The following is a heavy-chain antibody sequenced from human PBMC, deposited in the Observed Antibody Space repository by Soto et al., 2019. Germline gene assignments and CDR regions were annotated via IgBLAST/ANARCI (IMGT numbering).Heavy chain of an antibody. J-gene: IGHJ4*02. D-gene: IGHD3-22*01. CDR3: ASNYYDSSGYEVTFDY. Sequence: SETLSLTCTVSGDSISSYYWGWIRQPPGKGLEWIGSIYYSGSTHYNPSLKSRVTISVDTSKNQFSLKLSSVTAADTAVYYCASNYYDSSGYEVTFDYWGQGTLVTVSS. CDR2: IYYSGST. V-gene: IGHV4-39*01. CDR1: GDSISSYY.